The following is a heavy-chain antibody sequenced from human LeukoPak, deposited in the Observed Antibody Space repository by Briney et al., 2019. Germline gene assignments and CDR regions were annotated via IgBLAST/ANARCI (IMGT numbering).Heavy chain of an antibody. CDR3: ARGAPVGGYCSGGSCYARWYYYYGMDV. CDR1: GCSITSYY. D-gene: IGHD2-15*01. V-gene: IGHV4-59*12. CDR2: IHYSGKN. J-gene: IGHJ6*02. Sequence: SETLSLTCTVSGCSITSYYWNWIRQPPGRGLEWIGYIHYSGKNYYNPSLKSRLTMSVDTSKNQFSLKLSSVTAADTAVYYCARGAPVGGYCSGGSCYARWYYYYGMDVWGQGTTVTVSS.